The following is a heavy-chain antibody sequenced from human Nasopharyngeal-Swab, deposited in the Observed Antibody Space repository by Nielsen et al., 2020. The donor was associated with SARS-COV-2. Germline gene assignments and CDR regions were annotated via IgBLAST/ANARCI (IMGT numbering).Heavy chain of an antibody. CDR3: TKGPGSGSDEAYY. CDR2: ISRNSGGI. V-gene: IGHV3-9*01. CDR1: GFTFEDYE. J-gene: IGHJ4*02. Sequence: GGSLRLACTAAGFTFEDYEKNWVRQGAGKGMAWDSGISRNSGGIGYADSVTGRFTISRDNGKRSLYLQMNSLRTEDTALYYCTKGPGSGSDEAYYWGQGTLVTVSS. D-gene: IGHD3-10*01.